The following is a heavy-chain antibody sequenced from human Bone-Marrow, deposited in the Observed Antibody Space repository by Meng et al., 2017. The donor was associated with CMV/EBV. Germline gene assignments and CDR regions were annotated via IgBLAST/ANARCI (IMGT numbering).Heavy chain of an antibody. V-gene: IGHV3-7*01. CDR3: ARDRPLDDSWSGYYQY. J-gene: IGHJ4*02. CDR1: GFTFNNYW. D-gene: IGHD3-3*01. Sequence: GESLKISCAASGFTFNNYWMSWVRQAPGKGLEWVANIKPDGSEKFYVDSVKGRFTISRDNAKNSLYLQMNSLRADDTAVYYCARDRPLDDSWSGYYQYWGQGTLVTVSS. CDR2: IKPDGSEK.